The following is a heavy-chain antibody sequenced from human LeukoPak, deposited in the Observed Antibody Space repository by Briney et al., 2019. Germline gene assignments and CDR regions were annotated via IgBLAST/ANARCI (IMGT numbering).Heavy chain of an antibody. CDR1: GYTFTAYY. J-gene: IGHJ4*02. CDR3: ARAAQYYDFWSGYEY. V-gene: IGHV1-2*02. CDR2: INPNSGGT. Sequence: ASVKVSRKASGYTFTAYYMHWVRQAPGQGLEWMGWINPNSGGTNFAQKFQGRVTMTRDTSISTAYMELSRLKSDDTAVYYCARAAQYYDFWSGYEYWGQGTLVTVSS. D-gene: IGHD3-3*01.